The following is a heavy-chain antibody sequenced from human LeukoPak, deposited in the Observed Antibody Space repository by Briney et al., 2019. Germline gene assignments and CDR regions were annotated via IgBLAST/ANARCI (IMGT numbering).Heavy chain of an antibody. CDR1: GGTFSSYA. CDR2: IIPIFGTA. Sequence: ASVKVSCKASGGTFSSYAISWVRQAPGQGLEWKGGIIPIFGTANYAQKFQGRVTITADESTSTAYMELSSLRSEDTAVYYCARRSSGYSDAFDIWGQGTMVTVSS. D-gene: IGHD3-22*01. J-gene: IGHJ3*02. V-gene: IGHV1-69*13. CDR3: ARRSSGYSDAFDI.